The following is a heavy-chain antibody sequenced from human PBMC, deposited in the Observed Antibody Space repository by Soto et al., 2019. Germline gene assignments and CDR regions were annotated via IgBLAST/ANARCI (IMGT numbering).Heavy chain of an antibody. CDR2: INSDGSST. D-gene: IGHD3-10*01. CDR3: ATLFSSGSSLDY. Sequence: EVQLVESGGGLVQPGGSLRLSCGASGFTLRSYWMHWVRQAPGKGLVWVSNINSDGSSTNYADSVKGRFTTSRDNAKNTLYLQMNSLRADDTAVYYCATLFSSGSSLDYWGKGTLVTVSS. V-gene: IGHV3-74*01. CDR1: GFTLRSYW. J-gene: IGHJ4*02.